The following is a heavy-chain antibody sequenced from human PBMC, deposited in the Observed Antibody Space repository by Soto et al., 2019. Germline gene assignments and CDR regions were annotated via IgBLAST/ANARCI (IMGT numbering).Heavy chain of an antibody. CDR1: GGSFSGYY. CDR2: INHSGST. V-gene: IGHV4-34*01. CDR3: ARLYGGNSY. Sequence: SETLSLTCAVYGGSFSGYYWSWIRQPPGKGLEWIGEINHSGSTNYNPSLKSRVTISVDTSKNQFSLKLSSVTAADTAVYYCARLYGGNSYWGQGTLVTGLL. J-gene: IGHJ4*02. D-gene: IGHD4-17*01.